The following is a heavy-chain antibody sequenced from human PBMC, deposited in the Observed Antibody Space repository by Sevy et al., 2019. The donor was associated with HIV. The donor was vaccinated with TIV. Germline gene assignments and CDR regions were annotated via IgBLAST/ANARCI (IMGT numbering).Heavy chain of an antibody. CDR2: INGNGGST. D-gene: IGHD6-13*01. J-gene: IGHJ4*02. V-gene: IGHV3-20*04. CDR3: AGNIAAAAAGGY. CDR1: GFTFDDYG. Sequence: GGSLRLSCAASGFTFDDYGMSWVRQAPGKGLEWVSGINGNGGSTGYADSVKGRFTISRDNAKNSLYLQMNSLRAEDTALYYCAGNIAAAAAGGYWGQGTLVTVSS.